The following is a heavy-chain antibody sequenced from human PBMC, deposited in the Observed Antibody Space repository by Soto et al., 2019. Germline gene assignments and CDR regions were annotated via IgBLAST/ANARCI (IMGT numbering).Heavy chain of an antibody. CDR1: CGSISGHY. J-gene: IGHJ4*02. D-gene: IGHD6-19*01. Sequence: NPSETLSLTCTVSCGSISGHYWTWIRQPPGKGLEWIGYIFYSGSTNYNPSLKSRVTISVDTSKNQFSLKLSSVTAADTAVYYCARVGSSGWSPDYWGPGTLVTVSS. V-gene: IGHV4-59*11. CDR2: IFYSGST. CDR3: ARVGSSGWSPDY.